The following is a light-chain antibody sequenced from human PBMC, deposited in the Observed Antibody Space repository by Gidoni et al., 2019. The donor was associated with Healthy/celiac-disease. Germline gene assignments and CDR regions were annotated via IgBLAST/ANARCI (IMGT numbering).Light chain of an antibody. CDR1: QDISNY. Sequence: DIQMTQSPSSLSASVGDRVTITCQASQDISNYFTWYQQKPGKAPKLLIYDASNLETGVPSRFSGSGSVTDFTFTISSLQPEDIATYYCQQYDNLPITFGQGTRLEIK. V-gene: IGKV1-33*01. J-gene: IGKJ5*01. CDR3: QQYDNLPIT. CDR2: DAS.